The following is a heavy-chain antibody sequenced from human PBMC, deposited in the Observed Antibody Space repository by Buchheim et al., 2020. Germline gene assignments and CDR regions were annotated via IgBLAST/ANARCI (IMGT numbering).Heavy chain of an antibody. CDR3: EKCVVREGLWY. CDR1: GFTFSSYG. V-gene: IGHV3-30*18. CDR2: ISYSGGNT. Sequence: QVQLLESGGGLVQPGGSLRLSCAASGFTFSSYGMRWVRQAPGKGLEWVAAISYSGGNTYYADSVKGRFTISRDNSKNTLYLQMNRLSAEETAVYYLEKCVVREGLWYWGQGTL. D-gene: IGHD2-2*01. J-gene: IGHJ4*02.